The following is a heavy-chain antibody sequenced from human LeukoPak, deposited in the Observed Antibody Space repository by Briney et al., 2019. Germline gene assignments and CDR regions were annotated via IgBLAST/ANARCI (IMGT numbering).Heavy chain of an antibody. J-gene: IGHJ2*01. CDR1: GYTFTSYG. Sequence: ASVKVSCKASGYTFTSYGISWVRQAPGQGLEWMGWISAYNGNTNYAQKLQGRVTMTRNTSISTAYMELSSLRSEDTAVYYCASHFRGGSYWVDWYFDLWGRGTLVTVSS. CDR3: ASHFRGGSYWVDWYFDL. V-gene: IGHV1-18*01. CDR2: ISAYNGNT. D-gene: IGHD1-26*01.